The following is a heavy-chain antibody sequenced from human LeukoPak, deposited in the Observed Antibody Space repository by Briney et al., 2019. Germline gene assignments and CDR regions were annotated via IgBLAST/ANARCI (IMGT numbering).Heavy chain of an antibody. Sequence: SETMSLTCAVYGGSFSGYYWSCIRQPPGKGLEWIGEINHSGSTNYNPSLKSRVTISVDTSKNQFSLKLSSVTAADTAVYYCAREREDIVVVPAAIRRDWFDPWGQGTLVTVSS. V-gene: IGHV4-34*01. D-gene: IGHD2-2*02. CDR3: AREREDIVVVPAAIRRDWFDP. CDR1: GGSFSGYY. J-gene: IGHJ5*02. CDR2: INHSGST.